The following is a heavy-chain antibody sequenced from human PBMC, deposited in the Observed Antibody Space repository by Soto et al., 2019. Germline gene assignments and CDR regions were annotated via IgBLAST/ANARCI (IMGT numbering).Heavy chain of an antibody. V-gene: IGHV3-66*01. J-gene: IGHJ4*02. D-gene: IGHD5-12*01. CDR1: GFTVSRNY. CDR2: IDSGGST. Sequence: EVQLVESGGGLVQPGGSLRLSCAASGFTVSRNYMSWVLQAPGKGLEWVSLIDSGGSTYYADSVKGRFTISRDNSKNTLYLQMNSLRAEDTAVYYCARGVATVGYDYWGQGTLVTVSS. CDR3: ARGVATVGYDY.